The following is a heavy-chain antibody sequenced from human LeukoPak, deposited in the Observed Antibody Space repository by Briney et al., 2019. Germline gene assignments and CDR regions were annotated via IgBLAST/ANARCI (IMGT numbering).Heavy chain of an antibody. D-gene: IGHD3-16*01. Sequence: GGSLRLSCAASGFTFSYYAMNWVRQAPGKGLAWVASISSSSSDIYYADSVKGRFTISRDDAKKSLYLQMNSLRDEDTAVYFCARALSTFNWFDTWGQGTLVTVSS. J-gene: IGHJ5*02. V-gene: IGHV3-21*01. CDR1: GFTFSYYA. CDR3: ARALSTFNWFDT. CDR2: ISSSSSDI.